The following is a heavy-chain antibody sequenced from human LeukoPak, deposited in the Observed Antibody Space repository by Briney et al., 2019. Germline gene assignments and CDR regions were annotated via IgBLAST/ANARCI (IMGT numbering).Heavy chain of an antibody. CDR1: GGPISTYH. Sequence: SETLSLTCTVSGGPISTYHWSWIRQPAGKGLEWIGRIFPSGSTNYNPSLKSRVTISIDTSRSQFSLKLSSVTAADTAVYYCARITNSDYFDYWGQGTLVTVSS. CDR2: IFPSGST. CDR3: ARITNSDYFDY. V-gene: IGHV4-4*07. D-gene: IGHD4-11*01. J-gene: IGHJ4*01.